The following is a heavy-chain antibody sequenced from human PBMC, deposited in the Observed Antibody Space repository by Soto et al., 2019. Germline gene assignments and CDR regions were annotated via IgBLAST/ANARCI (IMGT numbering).Heavy chain of an antibody. CDR2: IYYSGGT. CDR3: ARHHYVWGTPRYFDY. J-gene: IGHJ4*02. CDR1: GGSISRANYF. Sequence: SETLSLTCTVSGGSISRANYFWGWIRQPPGKGLEWIGSIYYSGGTYYNPSLKSRVTISVDTSKNQFSLTLSSVTAADTAFFHCARHHYVWGTPRYFDYWGQGALVTVSS. D-gene: IGHD3-16*01. V-gene: IGHV4-39*01.